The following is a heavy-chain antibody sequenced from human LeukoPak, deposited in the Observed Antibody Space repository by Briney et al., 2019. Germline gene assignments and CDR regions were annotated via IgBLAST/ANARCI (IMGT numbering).Heavy chain of an antibody. Sequence: GGSLRLSCAASGFTFSSYGMSWVRQAPGKGLGWGSAISGSGGSTYYADSVKGRFTISRDNSKNTLYLQMNSLRAEDTAVYYCAKDHGDWYFDLWGRGTRVTVSS. CDR1: GFTFSSYG. CDR2: ISGSGGST. V-gene: IGHV3-23*01. D-gene: IGHD4-17*01. CDR3: AKDHGDWYFDL. J-gene: IGHJ2*01.